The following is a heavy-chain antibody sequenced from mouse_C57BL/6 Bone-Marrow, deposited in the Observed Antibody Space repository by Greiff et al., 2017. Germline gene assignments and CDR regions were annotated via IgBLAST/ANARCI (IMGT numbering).Heavy chain of an antibody. Sequence: EVKLVESVAELVRPGASVKLSCTASGFNIKNTYMHWVKQRPEQGLEWIGRIDPANGNTKYAPKFQGKATITADTSSNTAYLQLSSLTSEDTAIYYCASYYGSSYPWYFDVWGTGTTVTVSS. J-gene: IGHJ1*03. CDR2: IDPANGNT. V-gene: IGHV14-3*01. CDR1: GFNIKNTY. CDR3: ASYYGSSYPWYFDV. D-gene: IGHD1-1*01.